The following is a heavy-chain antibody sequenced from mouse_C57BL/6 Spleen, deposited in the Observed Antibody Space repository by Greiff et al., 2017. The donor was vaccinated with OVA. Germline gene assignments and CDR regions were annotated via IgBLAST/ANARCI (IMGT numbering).Heavy chain of an antibody. CDR2: ISYDGSN. CDR1: GYSITSGYY. D-gene: IGHD1-1*01. Sequence: EVKLQESGPGLVKPSQSLSLTCSVTGYSITSGYYWNWIRQFPGNKLEWMGYISYDGSNNYNPSLKNRISITRDTSKNQFFLKLNSVTTEDTATYYCARGRLITTVVAYYFDYWGQGTTLTVSS. J-gene: IGHJ2*01. V-gene: IGHV3-6*01. CDR3: ARGRLITTVVAYYFDY.